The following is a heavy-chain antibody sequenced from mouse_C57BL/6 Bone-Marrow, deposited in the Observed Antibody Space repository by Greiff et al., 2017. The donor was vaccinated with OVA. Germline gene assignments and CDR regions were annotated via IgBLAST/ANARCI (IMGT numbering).Heavy chain of an antibody. CDR3: ARERADGYYLYWYFDV. D-gene: IGHD2-3*01. Sequence: QVQLQQPGAELVKPGASVKLSCKASGYTFTSYWMQWVKQRPGQGLEWIGEIDPSDSYTNYNQKFKGKATLTVDTSSSTAYMQLSSLTSEDSAVYYCARERADGYYLYWYFDVWGTGTTVTVSS. CDR1: GYTFTSYW. J-gene: IGHJ1*03. CDR2: IDPSDSYT. V-gene: IGHV1-50*01.